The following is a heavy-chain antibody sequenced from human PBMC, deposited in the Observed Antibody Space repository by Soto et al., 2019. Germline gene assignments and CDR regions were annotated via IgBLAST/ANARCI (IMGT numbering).Heavy chain of an antibody. CDR2: ISDSGATT. CDR3: AKALVGEVGATDY. D-gene: IGHD1-26*01. J-gene: IGHJ4*02. Sequence: GGSLRLSCAASGFPFGENAMSWVRQAPGKGLEWVSGISDSGATTYYADSVKGRFTISRDNSRNTLYLQMNSLGAEDAALYYCAKALVGEVGATDYWGQGTLVTVSS. V-gene: IGHV3-23*01. CDR1: GFPFGENA.